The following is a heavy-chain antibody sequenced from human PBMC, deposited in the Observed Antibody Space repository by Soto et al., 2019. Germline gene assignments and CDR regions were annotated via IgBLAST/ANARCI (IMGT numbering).Heavy chain of an antibody. CDR3: ARGGDSYGYDYYYYGMDV. CDR2: IIAIFGTA. CDR1: GCTFSSYA. D-gene: IGHD5-18*01. J-gene: IGHJ6*02. V-gene: IGHV1-69*13. Sequence: SVKVSCKASGCTFSSYAISWVRQAPGQGLEWMGGIIAIFGTANYAQKFQGRVTITADESTSTAYMELSSLRSEDTAVYYCARGGDSYGYDYYYYGMDVWGQGTTVTVSS.